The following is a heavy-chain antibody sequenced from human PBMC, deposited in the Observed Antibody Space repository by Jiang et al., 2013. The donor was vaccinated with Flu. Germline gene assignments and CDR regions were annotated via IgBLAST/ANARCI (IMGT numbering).Heavy chain of an antibody. CDR2: IIPTRDIS. CDR1: GATFSNFA. V-gene: IGHV1-69*09. Sequence: VQLVESGAEVKKPGSSVKVSCKASGATFSNFAITWVRQAPGQGLEWMGRIIPTRDISNYAEKFQGRVTITADKSTSTAYMELSSLRSEDTAVYYCATYFGPYYDQRAYYSFDYWGQGSLVTVSS. CDR3: ATYFGPYYDQRAYYSFDY. D-gene: IGHD3-22*01. J-gene: IGHJ4*02.